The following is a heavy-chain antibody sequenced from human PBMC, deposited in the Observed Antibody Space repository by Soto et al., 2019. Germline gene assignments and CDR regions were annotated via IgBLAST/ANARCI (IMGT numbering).Heavy chain of an antibody. J-gene: IGHJ6*03. V-gene: IGHV3-11*01. Sequence: QVHLVESGGGLVKPRGSLSVSCAASGFTFSDYQMSWIRQAPGKGLEWVSYIGSSGLSVYYEDSVKGRFTISRDNANNSLYLEMNSLRAEDSAVYYCARDLRQLLSHNYYYYYLDVWGKGTTVSVSS. CDR1: GFTFSDYQ. CDR2: IGSSGLSV. CDR3: ARDLRQLLSHNYYYYYLDV. D-gene: IGHD2-2*01.